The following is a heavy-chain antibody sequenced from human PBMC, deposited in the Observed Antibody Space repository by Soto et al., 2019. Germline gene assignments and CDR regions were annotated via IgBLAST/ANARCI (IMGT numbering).Heavy chain of an antibody. CDR2: ISSSSSYI. D-gene: IGHD6-13*01. V-gene: IGHV3-21*01. J-gene: IGHJ2*01. CDR1: GFTFSSYS. CDR3: AREHSSWYFDL. Sequence: EVQLVESGGGLVKPGGSLRLSCAASGFTFSSYSMNWVRQAPGKGLEWVSSISSSSSYIYYADSVKGRFTISRGNAKNSLYLQMNSLRAEDTAVYYCAREHSSWYFDLWGRGTLVTVSS.